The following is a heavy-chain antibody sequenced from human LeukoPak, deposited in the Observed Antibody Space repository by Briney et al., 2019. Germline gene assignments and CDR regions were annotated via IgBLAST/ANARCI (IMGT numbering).Heavy chain of an antibody. V-gene: IGHV1-69*05. CDR3: ARDHQGVPDYDILTGYYPLDY. Sequence: SVKVSCRASGGTFSSYAISWVRQAPGQGLEWMGRIIPIFGTANYAQKFQGRVTITTDESTSTAYMELSSLRSEDTAVYYCARDHQGVPDYDILTGYYPLDYWGQGTLVTVSS. CDR1: GGTFSSYA. J-gene: IGHJ4*02. CDR2: IIPIFGTA. D-gene: IGHD3-9*01.